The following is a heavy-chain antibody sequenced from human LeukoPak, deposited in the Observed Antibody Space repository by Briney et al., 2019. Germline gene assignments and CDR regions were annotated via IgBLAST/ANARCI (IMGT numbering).Heavy chain of an antibody. V-gene: IGHV4-59*01. D-gene: IGHD2-2*01. CDR3: ARDGGCGSSTGCYPDAFHI. Sequence: SETLSLTCTVSGGSISDNYWSWARQPPGKGLEWIGYIYYSGSANHNPSLASRVTMSVDTSKNQFSLKLNSVTAADTAVYYCARDGGCGSSTGCYPDAFHIWGQGTMVTVSS. CDR2: IYYSGSA. J-gene: IGHJ3*02. CDR1: GGSISDNY.